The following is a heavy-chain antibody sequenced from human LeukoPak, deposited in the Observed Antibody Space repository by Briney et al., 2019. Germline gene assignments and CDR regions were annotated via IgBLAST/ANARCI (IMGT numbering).Heavy chain of an antibody. CDR1: GYTFATHT. CDR3: ARAFQSLGGLSLPDY. D-gene: IGHD3-16*02. Sequence: ASVKVSCQTSGYTFATHTISWVRQAPGQGLEWMGWIHPSTGKPTYAQGFTGRFVFSLDTSVSTTYLQISSLKAEDTAVYYCARAFQSLGGLSLPDYWGQGTLVTVSS. CDR2: IHPSTGKP. V-gene: IGHV7-4-1*02. J-gene: IGHJ4*02.